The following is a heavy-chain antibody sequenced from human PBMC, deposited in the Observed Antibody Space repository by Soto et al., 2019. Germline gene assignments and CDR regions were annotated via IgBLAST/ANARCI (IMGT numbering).Heavy chain of an antibody. Sequence: PSETLSLTCTVSGASMSGYYWTWIRQPPGKGLEWIAYIYYSGSSKYNPSLKSRISISVDTSKNQFSLKLTSVSAADTAIYYCARQILRVTSQGDAFDIWGQGTVVTVSS. J-gene: IGHJ3*02. CDR1: GASMSGYY. D-gene: IGHD2-21*02. V-gene: IGHV4-59*08. CDR3: ARQILRVTSQGDAFDI. CDR2: IYYSGSS.